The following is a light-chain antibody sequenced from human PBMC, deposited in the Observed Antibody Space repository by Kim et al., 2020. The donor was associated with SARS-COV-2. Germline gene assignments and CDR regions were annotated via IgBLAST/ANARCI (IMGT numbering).Light chain of an antibody. J-gene: IGKJ3*01. Sequence: AFVGDRVTITCRASQGISTWLAWYRRRPGKAPELLIYAASDLQTGVPSRFTGGGSGTHFTLTINSLQPADFATYYCQQSYSLPPTFGPGTKVDIK. V-gene: IGKV1-12*01. CDR3: QQSYSLPPT. CDR1: QGISTW. CDR2: AAS.